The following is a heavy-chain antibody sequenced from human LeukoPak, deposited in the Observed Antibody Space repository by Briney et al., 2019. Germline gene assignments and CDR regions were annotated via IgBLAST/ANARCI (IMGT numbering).Heavy chain of an antibody. CDR3: ARDGGSSWSNAGDYFDY. V-gene: IGHV3-21*01. Sequence: GGSLRLSCAASGFTFSSYSMNRVRQAPGKGLEWVSSISSSSSYIYYADSVKGRFTISRDNAKNSLYLQMNSLRAEDTAVYYCARDGGSSWSNAGDYFDYWGQGTLVTVSS. CDR2: ISSSSSYI. J-gene: IGHJ4*02. D-gene: IGHD6-13*01. CDR1: GFTFSSYS.